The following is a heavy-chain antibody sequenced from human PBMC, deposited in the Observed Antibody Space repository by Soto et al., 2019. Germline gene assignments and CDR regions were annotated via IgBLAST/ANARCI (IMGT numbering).Heavy chain of an antibody. J-gene: IGHJ4*02. CDR3: ARIRGDYGDYGLYL. Sequence: QVQLVQSGAEVKKPGSSVKVSCKASGGTFSSYTISWVRQAPGQGLEWMGRIIPILGIANYAQKFQGRVTITADKYTSTAYMELSSLRSEDTAVYYCARIRGDYGDYGLYLWGQGTLVTLSS. CDR2: IIPILGIA. V-gene: IGHV1-69*02. CDR1: GGTFSSYT. D-gene: IGHD4-17*01.